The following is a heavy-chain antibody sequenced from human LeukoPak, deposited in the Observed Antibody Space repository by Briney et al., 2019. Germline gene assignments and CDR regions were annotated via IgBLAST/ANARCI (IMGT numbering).Heavy chain of an antibody. J-gene: IGHJ4*02. CDR3: ARAGYSSGWTIDY. V-gene: IGHV3-64*01. D-gene: IGHD6-19*01. CDR1: GFTFSSYA. CDR2: ISSNGGST. Sequence: GGSLRLSCAASGFTFSSYAMHWVRQAPGKGLEYVSAISSNGGSTYYANSVKGRFTISRDNSKNTLYLQMGSLRAEDMAVYYCARAGYSSGWTIDYWGQGTLVTVSS.